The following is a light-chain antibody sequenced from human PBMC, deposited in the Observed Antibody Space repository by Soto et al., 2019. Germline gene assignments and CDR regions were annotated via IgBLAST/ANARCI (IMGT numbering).Light chain of an antibody. J-gene: IGLJ2*01. Sequence: SYELTQPPSMSVAPGQTATITCGGNNIGSKSVQWYQQKSGQAPVLVVYDDSDRPSGIPERFSGSNSGNTATLTISRVEAEDEADYSCQVWDSGPDHVVLGVGTKLTVL. CDR1: NIGSKS. V-gene: IGLV3-21*02. CDR3: QVWDSGPDHVV. CDR2: DDS.